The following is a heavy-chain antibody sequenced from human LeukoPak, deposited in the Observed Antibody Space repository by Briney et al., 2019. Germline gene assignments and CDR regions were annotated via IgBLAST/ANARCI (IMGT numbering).Heavy chain of an antibody. V-gene: IGHV4-39*01. CDR3: SKYSKYQLLRYYFDY. CDR1: GRSLSSSSFY. J-gene: IGHJ4*02. CDR2: IYYSGST. D-gene: IGHD2-2*01. Sequence: SSETLSHTCTVSGRSLSSSSFYWRWIRQPPGKGLEWIGSIYYSGSTYYNPSLKSRVTISVDTSKNQFSLKLSSVTAADTAVYYCSKYSKYQLLRYYFDYWSQGTVVTVSS.